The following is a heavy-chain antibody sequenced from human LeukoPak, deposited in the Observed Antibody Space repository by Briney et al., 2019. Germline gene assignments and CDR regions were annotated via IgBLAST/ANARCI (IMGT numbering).Heavy chain of an antibody. V-gene: IGHV4-39*01. J-gene: IGHJ4*02. CDR1: GGSISSSSYY. CDR2: IYYSGST. D-gene: IGHD6-19*01. Sequence: PSETLSLTCTVSGGSISSSSYYWGWIRQPPGKGLEWIGSIYYSGSTYYNPSLKSRVTISVDTSKNQFSLKLSSVTAADTAVYYCARLVIAEAATDYWGQGALVTVSS. CDR3: ARLVIAEAATDY.